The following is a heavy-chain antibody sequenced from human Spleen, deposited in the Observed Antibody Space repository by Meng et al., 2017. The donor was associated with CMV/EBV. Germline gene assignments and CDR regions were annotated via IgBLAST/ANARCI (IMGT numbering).Heavy chain of an antibody. CDR1: GGSINNNY. D-gene: IGHD1-26*01. J-gene: IGHJ4*02. CDR3: ARVLVGAGDY. V-gene: IGHV4-59*12. CDR2: IYYSGST. Sequence: SETLSLTCTVSGGSINNNYWGWIRQPPGRGLEWIGYIYYSGSTKYNPSLKSRVTISIDTSKNQFSLKLTSVTAADTAVYYCARVLVGAGDYWGQGTLVTVSS.